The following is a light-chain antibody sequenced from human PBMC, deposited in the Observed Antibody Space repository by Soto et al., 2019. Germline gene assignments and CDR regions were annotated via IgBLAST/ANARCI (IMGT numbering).Light chain of an antibody. CDR2: DDS. V-gene: IGLV3-21*02. Sequence: SYELTQPPSVSVAPGQTARITCGGTNIGSKTVHWYQQKPGQAPVLVVYDDSGRPSGIPERFSGSNSGNTATLTISRVEAGDEADYFCQVWDSSSDHLYVFGTGTKVTVL. CDR3: QVWDSSSDHLYV. CDR1: NIGSKT. J-gene: IGLJ1*01.